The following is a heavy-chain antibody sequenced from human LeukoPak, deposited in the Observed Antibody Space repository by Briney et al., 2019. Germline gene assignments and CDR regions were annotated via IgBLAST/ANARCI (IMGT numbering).Heavy chain of an antibody. CDR1: GFTFSDYY. CDR2: ISSSGSTI. V-gene: IGHV3-11*01. D-gene: IGHD6-13*01. J-gene: IGHJ3*02. Sequence: KSGGPLRLSCAASGFTFSDYYMSWIRQAPGEGLEWVSYISSSGSTIYYADSVKGRFTISRDNAKNSMYLHMYTLRAEDTAVYYCASQYSSSCFDIWGQGTMVTVSS. CDR3: ASQYSSSCFDI.